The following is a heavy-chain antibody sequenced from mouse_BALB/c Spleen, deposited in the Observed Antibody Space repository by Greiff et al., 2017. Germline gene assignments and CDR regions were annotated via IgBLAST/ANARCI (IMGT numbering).Heavy chain of an antibody. CDR3: ARDGRLGPWFAY. V-gene: IGHV3-5*02. CDR1: GISITTGNYR. Sequence: VQLKQSGPGLVKPSQTVSLTCTVTGISITTGNYRWSWIRQFPGNKLEWIGYIYYSGTITYNPSLTSRTTITRDTSKNQFFLEMNSLTAEDTATYYCARDGRLGPWFAYWGQGTLVTVSA. CDR2: IYYSGTI. D-gene: IGHD4-1*01. J-gene: IGHJ3*01.